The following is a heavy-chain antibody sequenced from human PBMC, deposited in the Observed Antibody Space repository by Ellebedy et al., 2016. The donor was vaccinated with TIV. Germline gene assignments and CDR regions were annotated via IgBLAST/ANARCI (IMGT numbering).Heavy chain of an antibody. J-gene: IGHJ3*02. D-gene: IGHD5-12*01. CDR1: GGTFSSYA. CDR2: INPNSGGT. Sequence: ASVKVSCKASGGTFSSYAISWVRQAPGQGLEWMGWINPNSGGTNYAQKFQGRVTMTRDTSISTAYMELSRLRSDDTAVYYCAREKGYSGSPSAFDIWGQGTMVTVSS. CDR3: AREKGYSGSPSAFDI. V-gene: IGHV1-2*02.